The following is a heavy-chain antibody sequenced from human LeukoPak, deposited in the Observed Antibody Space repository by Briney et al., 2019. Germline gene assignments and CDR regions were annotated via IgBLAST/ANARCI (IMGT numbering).Heavy chain of an antibody. CDR2: INSDGSST. J-gene: IGHJ4*02. V-gene: IGHV3-74*01. Sequence: GGSLRLSCAASGFTFSDYAMHWVRQAPGKGLVWVSRINSDGSSTSYADSVKGRSTISRDNAKNTLYLQMNSLRAEDTAVYYCARSAWSSGWEANFDYWGQGTLATVSS. CDR3: ARSAWSSGWEANFDY. CDR1: GFTFSDYA. D-gene: IGHD6-19*01.